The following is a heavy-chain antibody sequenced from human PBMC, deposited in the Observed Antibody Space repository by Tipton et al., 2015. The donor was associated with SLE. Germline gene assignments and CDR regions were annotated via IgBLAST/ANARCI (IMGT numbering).Heavy chain of an antibody. Sequence: LRLSCAVYGGSFSGYYWSWIRQPPGKGLEWIGEINHSGSTNYNPSLKSRVTISVDTSKNQFSLKLSSVTAADTAVYYCARLSTGDYYMDVWGKGTTVTVSS. CDR2: INHSGST. D-gene: IGHD2-8*02. V-gene: IGHV4-34*01. CDR1: GGSFSGYY. J-gene: IGHJ6*03. CDR3: ARLSTGDYYMDV.